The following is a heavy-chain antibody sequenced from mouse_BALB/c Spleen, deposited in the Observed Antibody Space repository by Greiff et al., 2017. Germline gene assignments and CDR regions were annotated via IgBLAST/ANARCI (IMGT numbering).Heavy chain of an antibody. CDR3: ANYYGYDGGDYYAMDY. V-gene: IGHV2-2*02. J-gene: IGHJ4*01. CDR1: GFSLTSYG. CDR2: IWSGGST. D-gene: IGHD2-2*01. Sequence: VQLKESGPGLVQPSQSLSITCTVSGFSLTSYGVHWVRQSPGKGLEWLGVIWSGGSTDYNAAFISRLSISKDNSKSQVFFKMNSLQANDTAIYYCANYYGYDGGDYYAMDYWGQGTSVTVSS.